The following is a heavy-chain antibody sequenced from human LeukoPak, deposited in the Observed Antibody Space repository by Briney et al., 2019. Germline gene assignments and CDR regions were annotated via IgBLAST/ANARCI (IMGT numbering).Heavy chain of an antibody. V-gene: IGHV3-7*01. D-gene: IGHD5-24*01. Sequence: GGSLRPSCAASGFTFSSYWMSWVRQAPGKGLEWVANIKQDGSEKYYLDSVKGRFTISRDNAKNSLYLQMNSLRDEDTAVYSCARDGVRDGLYFDRWGQGTLVTVSS. J-gene: IGHJ4*02. CDR1: GFTFSSYW. CDR3: ARDGVRDGLYFDR. CDR2: IKQDGSEK.